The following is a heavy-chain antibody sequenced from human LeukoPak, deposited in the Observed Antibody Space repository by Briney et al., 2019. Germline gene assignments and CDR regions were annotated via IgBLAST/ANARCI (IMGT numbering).Heavy chain of an antibody. V-gene: IGHV3-21*01. J-gene: IGHJ4*02. Sequence: GGSLRLSSAASGFSFSTYTMNWVRQAPGKGLEWVSSISSSSSSMFYADSVKGRFTISRDNAKNSLYLQMNSLRAEDTAVYFCARDRRGNGWYEFDYWGQGTLVTVSS. CDR1: GFSFSTYT. D-gene: IGHD6-19*01. CDR3: ARDRRGNGWYEFDY. CDR2: ISSSSSSM.